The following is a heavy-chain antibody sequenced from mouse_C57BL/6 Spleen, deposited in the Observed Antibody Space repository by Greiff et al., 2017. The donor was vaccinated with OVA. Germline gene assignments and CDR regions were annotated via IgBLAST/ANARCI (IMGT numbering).Heavy chain of an antibody. CDR1: GFTFSSYA. V-gene: IGHV5-4*01. J-gene: IGHJ2*01. CDR2: ISDGGSYT. D-gene: IGHD1-1*01. Sequence: DVHLVESGGGLVKPGGSLKLSCAASGFTFSSYAMSWVRQTPEKRLEWVATISDGGSYTYYPDNVKGRFTIYRDNAKNNLYLQMSHLKSEDTAMYYCARDPDYYGSDYWGQGTTLTVSS. CDR3: ARDPDYYGSDY.